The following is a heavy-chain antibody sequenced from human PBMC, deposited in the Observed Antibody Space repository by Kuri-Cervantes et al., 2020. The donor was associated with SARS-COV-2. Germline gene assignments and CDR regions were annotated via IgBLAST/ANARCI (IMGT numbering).Heavy chain of an antibody. J-gene: IGHJ4*02. CDR2: ISSDSTYI. V-gene: IGHV3-21*01. CDR3: AREVYSSGWSIDY. CDR1: GFTFSTYS. D-gene: IGHD6-19*01. Sequence: GESLKISCAASGFTFSTYSMNWVRQAPGKGLEWVSSISSDSTYIHYADSVRGRFTISRDNSKNTLYLQMNSLRAEDTAVYYCAREVYSSGWSIDYWGQGTLVTVSS.